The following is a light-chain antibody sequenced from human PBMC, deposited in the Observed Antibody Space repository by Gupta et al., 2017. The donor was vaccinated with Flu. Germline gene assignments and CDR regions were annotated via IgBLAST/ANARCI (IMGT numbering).Light chain of an antibody. V-gene: IGKV3-15*01. CDR1: QSVYNN. J-gene: IGKJ1*01. CDR2: DAS. CDR3: QQYDDWPPWT. Sequence: EKVMTQSPATLSVSPGERVTLSCRASQSVYNNLAWYQQKPGQAPRLLIYDASTRATDVPARFSGSGSGTEFTLTISSLQSDDVAVYYCQQYDDWPPWTFGQGTRVEIK.